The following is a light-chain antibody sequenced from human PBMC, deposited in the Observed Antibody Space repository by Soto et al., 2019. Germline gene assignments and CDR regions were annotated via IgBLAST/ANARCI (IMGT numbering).Light chain of an antibody. CDR3: QQYDSYSRT. CDR1: QTISTW. CDR2: DAS. V-gene: IGKV1-5*01. J-gene: IGKJ1*01. Sequence: DIQMTQSPSTLFASVGDRVTITCRASQTISTWLAWYQQKPGKAPKLLIYDASSLQGGVPSRFSGSGSGTEFTLTISSLQPDDFATYYCQQYDSYSRTFGQGTEVEIK.